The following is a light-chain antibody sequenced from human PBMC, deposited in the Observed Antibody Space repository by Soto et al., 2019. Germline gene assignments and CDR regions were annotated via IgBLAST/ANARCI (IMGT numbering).Light chain of an antibody. V-gene: IGLV2-23*01. Sequence: QSVLTQPASVSGSPGQSITISCTGTSSDVGSYNLVSWYQQHPCKAPKLMIYEGSKRPSGVSNRFSGSKSGNTASLTISGLQAEDEADYYCCSYAGSSTVYVFVTGTKVTVL. J-gene: IGLJ1*01. CDR2: EGS. CDR1: SSDVGSYNL. CDR3: CSYAGSSTVYV.